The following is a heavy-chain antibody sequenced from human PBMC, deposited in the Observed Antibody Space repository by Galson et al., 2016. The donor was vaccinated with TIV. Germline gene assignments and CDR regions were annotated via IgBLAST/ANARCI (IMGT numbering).Heavy chain of an antibody. CDR1: EYTFTNYV. CDR3: ASPPAYCSSSSCYYSFEY. J-gene: IGHJ4*02. V-gene: IGHV7-4-1*02. Sequence: SVKVSCKASEYTFTNYVMNWVRQAPGQGLEWMGWINTNTGNPTYAQGFTGRFVFSLDTSVSTAYLQISSLKAEDTAVYYCASPPAYCSSSSCYYSFEYWGQGTPVTVSS. D-gene: IGHD2-2*01. CDR2: INTNTGNP.